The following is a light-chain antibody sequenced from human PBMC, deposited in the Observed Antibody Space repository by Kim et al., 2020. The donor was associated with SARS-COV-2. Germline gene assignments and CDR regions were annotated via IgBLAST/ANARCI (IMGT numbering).Light chain of an antibody. V-gene: IGKV1-33*01. CDR3: QHFYDFPRT. CDR1: QDIGTY. J-gene: IGKJ1*01. Sequence: DIQMTQSPFSLSASVGDRVIITCQASQDIGTYLNWYQHKPGTAPNILIYDASKLETGVPSRFSGSGSGTEFTFTITSLQPEDIATYYCQHFYDFPRTFGQGTKVDIK. CDR2: DAS.